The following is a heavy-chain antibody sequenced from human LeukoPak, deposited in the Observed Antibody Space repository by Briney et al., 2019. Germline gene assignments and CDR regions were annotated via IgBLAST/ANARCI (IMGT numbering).Heavy chain of an antibody. CDR2: ISWNSGSI. V-gene: IGHV3-9*01. CDR1: GFTFDDYA. Sequence: GGSLRLSCAASGFTFDDYAMHWVRHAPGKGLEWVSGISWNSGSIGYADSVKGRFTISRDNAKNSLYLQMNSLRAEDTALYYCANQDSTEYSYYFDFWGQGTLVTVSS. CDR3: ANQDSTEYSYYFDF. J-gene: IGHJ4*02. D-gene: IGHD2/OR15-2a*01.